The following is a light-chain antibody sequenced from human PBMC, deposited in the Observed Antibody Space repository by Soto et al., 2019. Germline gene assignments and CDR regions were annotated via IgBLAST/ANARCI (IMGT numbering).Light chain of an antibody. CDR2: GAS. CDR1: QSVPSDW. Sequence: EIVLTQSPGTLSLSPGERATLSCRASQSVPSDWLAWYRHKPGQAPRLLIYGASTRATAIPARYSGSGSGTEFTLTISRLEPEDFAMYYCQQYGTSPLTLGGGTKVDIK. J-gene: IGKJ4*01. V-gene: IGKV3-20*01. CDR3: QQYGTSPLT.